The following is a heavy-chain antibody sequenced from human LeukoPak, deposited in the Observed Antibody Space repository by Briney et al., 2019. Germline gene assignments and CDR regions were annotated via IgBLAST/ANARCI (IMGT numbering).Heavy chain of an antibody. CDR2: INADGTNT. Sequence: ASVKVSCKASGYSFTRYYVHWLRQAPGEGLEWLGMINADGTNTNYAHTFKGRFTMTTDASRSTVSMELGRLRLEDTAKYYFARELPSSLFFDFWGQGTLVTVSS. D-gene: IGHD5-18*01. CDR1: GYSFTRYY. V-gene: IGHV1-46*01. CDR3: ARELPSSLFFDF. J-gene: IGHJ4*02.